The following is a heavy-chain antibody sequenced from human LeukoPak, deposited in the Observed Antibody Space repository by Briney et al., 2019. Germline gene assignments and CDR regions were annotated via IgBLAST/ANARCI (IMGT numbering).Heavy chain of an antibody. Sequence: GGSLRLSCSASGFTFNRFYLHWVRQAPGKGLEWVAVISYDGSNKYYADSVKGRFTISRDNSKNTLYLQMNSLRADDTAVYYWARDFPYYYDRSGFFIWGQGTMVTVSS. D-gene: IGHD3-22*01. J-gene: IGHJ3*02. CDR3: ARDFPYYYDRSGFFI. V-gene: IGHV3-30*04. CDR2: ISYDGSNK. CDR1: GFTFNRFY.